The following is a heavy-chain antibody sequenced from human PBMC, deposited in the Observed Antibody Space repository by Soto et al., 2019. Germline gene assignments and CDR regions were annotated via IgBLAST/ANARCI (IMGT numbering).Heavy chain of an antibody. D-gene: IGHD6-19*01. Sequence: QVHLVESGGGVVQPGRSLRLSCAASGFTFSSYAMHWVRQAPGKGLEWVAVIWDDGSNKKHADSVKGRSTISRDNSKNTMYLQMHSLRAEDTAVYVCARDRGLAPLDIWGQGTVVTVSS. CDR3: ARDRGLAPLDI. CDR1: GFTFSSYA. V-gene: IGHV3-33*01. CDR2: IWDDGSNK. J-gene: IGHJ3*02.